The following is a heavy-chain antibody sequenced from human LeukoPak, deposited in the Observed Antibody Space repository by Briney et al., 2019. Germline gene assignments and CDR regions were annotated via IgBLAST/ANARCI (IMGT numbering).Heavy chain of an antibody. V-gene: IGHV5-51*01. D-gene: IGHD3-22*01. Sequence: GESLKISCKGSGYSSTSYWIGWVRQMPGRGLEWMGIIYPGDSDTRYSPSFQGQVTISADKSISTAYLQWSSLKASDTATYYCARTYYYDSSGYYSDYWGQGTLVTVSS. CDR3: ARTYYYDSSGYYSDY. CDR2: IYPGDSDT. CDR1: GYSSTSYW. J-gene: IGHJ4*02.